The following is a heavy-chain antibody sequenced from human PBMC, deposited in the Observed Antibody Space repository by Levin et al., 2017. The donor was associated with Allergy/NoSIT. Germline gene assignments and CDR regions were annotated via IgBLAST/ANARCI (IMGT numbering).Heavy chain of an antibody. Sequence: GESLKISCKASCYTFKNYGISWVRQAPGQGLEWMGWISTHNGNTNYAQSFQGRVTMTTDTSTSTADMELRSLISDDTAVYYCARFVVTPVSYFYMDVWGKGTTVTVSS. J-gene: IGHJ6*03. CDR1: CYTFKNYG. CDR2: ISTHNGNT. V-gene: IGHV1-18*01. D-gene: IGHD2-2*01. CDR3: ARFVVTPVSYFYMDV.